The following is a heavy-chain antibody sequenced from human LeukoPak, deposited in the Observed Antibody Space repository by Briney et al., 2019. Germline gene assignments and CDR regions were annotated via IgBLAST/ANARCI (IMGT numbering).Heavy chain of an antibody. D-gene: IGHD6-13*01. CDR2: INHSGST. CDR3: ARSVAAAGPLGY. CDR1: AGSFSGYY. J-gene: IGHJ4*02. V-gene: IGHV4-34*01. Sequence: SLSPTCAVYAGSFSGYYCSWIRQLPGKGLEWVGEINHSGSTNYNPSLKSRVTISVDTSKNQFSLKLSSVTDADTAVYYCARSVAAAGPLGYWGQGTLVTVSS.